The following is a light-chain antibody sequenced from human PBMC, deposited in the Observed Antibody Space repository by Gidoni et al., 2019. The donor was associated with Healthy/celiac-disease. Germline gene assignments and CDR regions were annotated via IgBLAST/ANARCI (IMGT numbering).Light chain of an antibody. J-gene: IGKJ3*01. CDR1: QSVSSY. Sequence: IVFTQYPATLSLSPGERATLSCRASQSVSSYLACYQQKPGQAPRLLIDDASNRATGIPPRFSGSGSGTDFTLTISSLEPEDFAVYYCQQRSNWPVTFGPGTKVDIK. CDR3: QQRSNWPVT. V-gene: IGKV3-11*01. CDR2: DAS.